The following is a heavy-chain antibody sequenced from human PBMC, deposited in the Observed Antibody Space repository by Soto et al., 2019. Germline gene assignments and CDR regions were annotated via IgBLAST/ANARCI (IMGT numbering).Heavy chain of an antibody. CDR2: TYTGGST. V-gene: IGHV3-53*02. Sequence: EVQLVETGGDLIQSGGSLRLSCAASGFAVSSSYMMWVRQAPGKGLECISVTYTGGSTHYTDSVKGRFTISRDDSRNTLYLQMNSLRVEDTAVYYCARDPPTTSDYAMDVWGQGTTVIVSS. J-gene: IGHJ6*02. CDR3: ARDPPTTSDYAMDV. D-gene: IGHD1-1*01. CDR1: GFAVSSSY.